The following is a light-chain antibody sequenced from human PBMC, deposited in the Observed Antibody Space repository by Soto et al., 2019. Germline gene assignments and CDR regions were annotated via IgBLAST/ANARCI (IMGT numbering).Light chain of an antibody. Sequence: HSVLTQPPSLSAAPGQRVTIACSGSTSNIGNDYVSWYQQVPRTAPKLLIYDTDKRPPGIPDRFSGSRSGTTATLAITGLQTGDEADYFCGSWDSDLDSVLFGGGTKLTVL. J-gene: IGLJ3*02. V-gene: IGLV1-51*01. CDR2: DTD. CDR3: GSWDSDLDSVL. CDR1: TSNIGNDY.